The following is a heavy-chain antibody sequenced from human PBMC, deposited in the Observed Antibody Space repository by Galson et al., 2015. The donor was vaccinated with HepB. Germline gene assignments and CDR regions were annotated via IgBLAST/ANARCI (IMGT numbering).Heavy chain of an antibody. CDR2: ISYDGKFQ. CDR3: VRDLTGLDY. J-gene: IGHJ4*02. D-gene: IGHD1-20*01. CDR1: GFTFSAYA. Sequence: SLRLSCAASGFTFSAYAMHWVRQIPGKGLEWVAVISYDGKFQSYADSVKGRFTISRDNSKNTLYLQIDSLRVEDTAMYYCVRDLTGLDYWGQGTLVTVSS. V-gene: IGHV3-30*04.